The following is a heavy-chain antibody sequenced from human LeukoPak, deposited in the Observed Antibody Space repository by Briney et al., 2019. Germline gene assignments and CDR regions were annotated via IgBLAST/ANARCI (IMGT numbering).Heavy chain of an antibody. CDR1: GFTFSSYS. D-gene: IGHD2-15*01. Sequence: EGSLRLSCAASGFTFSSYSMNWVRQAPGKGLEWVSSISSSSSYIYYANSVKGRLTSSRHNAKNSLYLQMNSLRAEDTAVYYWARGRPFMDVWGKGTTVTVSS. J-gene: IGHJ6*01. CDR2: ISSSSSYI. CDR3: ARGRPFMDV. V-gene: IGHV3-21*01.